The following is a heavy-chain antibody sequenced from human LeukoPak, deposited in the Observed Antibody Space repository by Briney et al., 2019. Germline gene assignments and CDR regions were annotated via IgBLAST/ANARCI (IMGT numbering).Heavy chain of an antibody. CDR3: AREPPVAAAGTAPRNDY. CDR1: GYTFTSYG. V-gene: IGHV1-18*01. CDR2: ISAYNGNT. Sequence: ASVKVSCKASGYTFTSYGISWVRQAPGQGLEWMGWISAYNGNTNYAQKLQGRVTMTTDTSTSTAYMELRSLRSDDTAMYYCAREPPVAAAGTAPRNDYWGQGTLVTVSS. D-gene: IGHD6-13*01. J-gene: IGHJ4*02.